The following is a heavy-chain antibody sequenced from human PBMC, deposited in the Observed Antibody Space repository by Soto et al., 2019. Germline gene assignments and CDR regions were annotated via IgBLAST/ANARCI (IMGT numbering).Heavy chain of an antibody. CDR1: GFSLSTSGEG. J-gene: IGHJ3*02. V-gene: IGHV2-5*02. CDR3: AHIAYYDNRHAFSI. Sequence: QITLKESGPALVKPTQTLTLTCTFSGFSLSTSGEGVGWIRQPPGKALELLALIYWDDDKRYSPSLKSKLTITKDTSKNQVVLTMTNMDPVDTATYYCAHIAYYDNRHAFSIWGQGTLVIVSS. D-gene: IGHD3-22*01. CDR2: IYWDDDK.